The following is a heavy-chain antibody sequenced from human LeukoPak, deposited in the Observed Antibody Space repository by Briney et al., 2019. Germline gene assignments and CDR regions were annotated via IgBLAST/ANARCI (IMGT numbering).Heavy chain of an antibody. CDR1: GYTFTRYY. J-gene: IGHJ4*02. D-gene: IGHD4-11*01. Sequence: ASVKVSCTASGYTFTRYYMHWVRQAPGQGLEWMGWINPSSGEIIYAQKFQGRVTMTRHTSINTAYMELSRLRSDDTAVYHCGRSPDYSRCDYWGQGTLVTVSS. CDR3: GRSPDYSRCDY. V-gene: IGHV1-2*02. CDR2: INPSSGEI.